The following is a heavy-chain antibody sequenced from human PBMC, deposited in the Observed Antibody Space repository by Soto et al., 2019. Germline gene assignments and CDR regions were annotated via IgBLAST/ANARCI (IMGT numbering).Heavy chain of an antibody. Sequence: GASVKVSCKASGGTFSSYTISCVRQAPGQGLEWMGRIIPILGIANYAQKFQGRVTITADKSTSTAYMELSSLRSEDTAVYYCGVVQLVGGFDPWGQGTLVTVSS. CDR2: IIPILGIA. CDR1: GGTFSSYT. J-gene: IGHJ5*02. V-gene: IGHV1-69*02. CDR3: GVVQLVGGFDP. D-gene: IGHD6-6*01.